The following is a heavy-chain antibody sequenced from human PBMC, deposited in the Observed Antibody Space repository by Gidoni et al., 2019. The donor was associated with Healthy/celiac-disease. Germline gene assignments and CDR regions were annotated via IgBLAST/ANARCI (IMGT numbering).Heavy chain of an antibody. CDR1: GGSVSSGSYY. V-gene: IGHV4-61*01. D-gene: IGHD5-12*01. J-gene: IGHJ6*02. CDR2: IYYSGST. Sequence: QVQLQESGPGLVKPSETLSLTCTVSGGSVSSGSYYWSWIRQPPGKGLEWIGYIYYSGSTNYNPSLKSRVTISVDTSKNQFSLKLSSVTAADTAVYYCARDQGREYSGYEKGSNYYYYYGMDVWGQGTTVTVSS. CDR3: ARDQGREYSGYEKGSNYYYYYGMDV.